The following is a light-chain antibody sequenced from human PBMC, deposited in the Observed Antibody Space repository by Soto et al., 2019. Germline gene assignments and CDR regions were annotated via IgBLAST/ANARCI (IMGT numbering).Light chain of an antibody. V-gene: IGKV1-5*01. CDR3: QQYSSFTRT. CDR1: QTISQW. Sequence: DIQMTQSPSTLSASVGDRVVITCRASQTISQWLAWYQKKPGKDPRFLIYDASTLESGVPSRFSGSGSGTEFNLTISRLQTDDIATFYCQQYSSFTRTFGQGTKLEIK. CDR2: DAS. J-gene: IGKJ1*01.